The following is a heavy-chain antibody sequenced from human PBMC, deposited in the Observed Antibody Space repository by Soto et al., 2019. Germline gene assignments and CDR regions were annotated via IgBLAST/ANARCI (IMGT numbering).Heavy chain of an antibody. CDR1: GFTFTTCW. Sequence: GGSLRLSCEASGFTFTTCWMTWVRQAPGKGLEWVANIKQDGSEKYYVDSVKGRFTISRDNAKNSLYLQMNSLRAEDTAVYYCARDIVVSPHYFYYYYGMDVWGQGTTVTVSS. CDR2: IKQDGSEK. D-gene: IGHD2-21*01. V-gene: IGHV3-7*03. J-gene: IGHJ6*02. CDR3: ARDIVVSPHYFYYYYGMDV.